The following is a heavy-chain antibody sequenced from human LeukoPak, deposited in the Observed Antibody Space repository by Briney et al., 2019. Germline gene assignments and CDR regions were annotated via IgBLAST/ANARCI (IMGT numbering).Heavy chain of an antibody. CDR2: IRSKAYGGTT. CDR3: TRGYDFVSGYLGMDV. J-gene: IGHJ6*02. V-gene: IGHV3-49*04. CDR1: GFTFGDYA. D-gene: IGHD3-3*01. Sequence: QSGGSLRLSCTASGFTFGDYAMIGVRQAPGKGLESVGFIRSKAYGGTTEYAASVKGRFTISRDDSKSIAYLEMNSLKSEDTAVYHCTRGYDFVSGYLGMDVWGQGTTVTASS.